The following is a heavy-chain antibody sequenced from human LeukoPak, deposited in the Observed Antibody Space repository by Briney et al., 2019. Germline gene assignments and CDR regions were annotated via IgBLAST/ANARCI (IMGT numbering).Heavy chain of an antibody. CDR3: ARGLNDFGVVRGY. CDR2: MNPNSGNT. V-gene: IGHV1-8*01. D-gene: IGHD3-3*01. Sequence: GASVKVSWKASGYTFTSYDINWVRQATGQGLEGMGWMNPNSGNTGYAQKFQGRATMTRNTSISTAYMELSSLRSEDTAVYYCARGLNDFGVVRGYWGQGTLVTVSS. CDR1: GYTFTSYD. J-gene: IGHJ4*02.